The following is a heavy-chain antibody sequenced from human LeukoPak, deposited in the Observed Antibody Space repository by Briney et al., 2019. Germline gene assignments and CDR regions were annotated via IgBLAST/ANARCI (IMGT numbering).Heavy chain of an antibody. J-gene: IGHJ6*02. CDR3: ARDLDWNDENNYYCMDV. CDR1: GGSVSSGSSD. D-gene: IGHD1-1*01. CDR2: IFYSCST. Sequence: PSESVSLTCTVSGGSVSSGSSDWSWIRRPPGRGLEWFGYIFYSCSTNYNPSLKSRVTISVDMSKNQFSLKLYSVTAADTAVYYCARDLDWNDENNYYCMDVWGQGTTVTVSS. V-gene: IGHV4-61*01.